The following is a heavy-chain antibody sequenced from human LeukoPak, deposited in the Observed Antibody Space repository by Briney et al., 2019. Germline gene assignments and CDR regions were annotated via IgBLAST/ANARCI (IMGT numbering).Heavy chain of an antibody. D-gene: IGHD3-22*01. CDR3: AKDRPNYDDSSGHYYRRDGDY. CDR2: VSGSGGYT. V-gene: IGHV3-23*01. Sequence: GGSLRLSCAASGFTFSSYAMSWVRQAPGKGLEWVSSVSGSGGYTYYAAPVKGRFTISRDNSKNTLYLQMNSLRAEDTAIYDCAKDRPNYDDSSGHYYRRDGDYWGQGTLVTVSS. J-gene: IGHJ4*02. CDR1: GFTFSSYA.